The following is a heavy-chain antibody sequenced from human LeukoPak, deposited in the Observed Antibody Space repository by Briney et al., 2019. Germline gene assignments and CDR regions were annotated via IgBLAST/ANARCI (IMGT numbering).Heavy chain of an antibody. V-gene: IGHV3-30*02. CDR2: LWSDGNNR. D-gene: IGHD2-8*02. CDR3: AKDPGASVSGFHMDV. J-gene: IGHJ6*03. Sequence: PGGSLRLPCAAPGFTFKNYGMHWVRQATGKGLEWVSFLWSDGNNRFYAESVKGRFTISRDNSKNMLDLQMHTLRAEDTALYYCAKDPGASVSGFHMDVWGKGTTVSVSS. CDR1: GFTFKNYG.